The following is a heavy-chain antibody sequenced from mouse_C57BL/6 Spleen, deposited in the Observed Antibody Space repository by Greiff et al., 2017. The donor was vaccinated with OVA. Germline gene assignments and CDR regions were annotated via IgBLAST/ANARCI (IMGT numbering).Heavy chain of an antibody. CDR2: IDPSDSYT. CDR1: GYTFTSYW. J-gene: IGHJ2*01. D-gene: IGHD1-1*01. CDR3: ARGDYGSSYVVDY. V-gene: IGHV1-50*01. Sequence: QVQLQQPGAELVKPGASVKLSCKASGYTFTSYWMQWVKQRPGQGLEWIGEIDPSDSYTNYNQKFKGKATVTVDTSSSTAYMQLSSLTSEDSAVYYCARGDYGSSYVVDYWGQGTTLTVSS.